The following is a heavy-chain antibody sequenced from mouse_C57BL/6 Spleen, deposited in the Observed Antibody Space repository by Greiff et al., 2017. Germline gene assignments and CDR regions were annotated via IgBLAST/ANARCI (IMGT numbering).Heavy chain of an antibody. CDR2: IYPRSGNT. CDR3: ARLITTVEGYFDV. J-gene: IGHJ1*03. V-gene: IGHV1-81*01. Sequence: QVQLKQSGAELARPGASVKLSCKASGYTFTSYGISWVKQRTGQGLEWIGEIYPRSGNTYYNEKFKGKATLTADKSSSTAYMELRSLTSEDSAVYFCARLITTVEGYFDVWGTGTTVTVSS. D-gene: IGHD1-1*01. CDR1: GYTFTSYG.